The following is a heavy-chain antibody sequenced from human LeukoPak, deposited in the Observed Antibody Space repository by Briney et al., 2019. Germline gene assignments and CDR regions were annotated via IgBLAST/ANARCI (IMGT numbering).Heavy chain of an antibody. Sequence: SETLSLTCTVSGGSISSGGYYWSWIRQHPGKGLEWIGYIYYSGSTYYNPSLKSRVTISVDTSKNQFSLKLSSVTAADTAVYYCARGYSSGWYFGYWGQETLVTVSS. D-gene: IGHD6-19*01. CDR2: IYYSGST. V-gene: IGHV4-31*03. J-gene: IGHJ4*02. CDR3: ARGYSSGWYFGY. CDR1: GGSISSGGYY.